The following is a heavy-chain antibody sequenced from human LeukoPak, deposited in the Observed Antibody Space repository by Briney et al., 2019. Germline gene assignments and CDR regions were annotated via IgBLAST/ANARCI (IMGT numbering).Heavy chain of an antibody. J-gene: IGHJ6*03. CDR2: ISWNSGSI. D-gene: IGHD2-8*01. V-gene: IGHV3-9*01. CDR1: GFTFDDYA. CDR3: ARIGYCTNGVCYSYYYYMDV. Sequence: GRSLRLSCAASGFTFDDYAMHWVRQAPGKGLEWVSGISWNSGSIGYADSVKGRFTISRDNAKNPLYLQMNSLRAEDTALYYCARIGYCTNGVCYSYYYYMDVWGKGTTVTVSS.